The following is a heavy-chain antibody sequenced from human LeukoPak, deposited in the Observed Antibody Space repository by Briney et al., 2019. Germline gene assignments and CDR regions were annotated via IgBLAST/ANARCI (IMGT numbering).Heavy chain of an antibody. V-gene: IGHV4-59*01. CDR1: GGSISSYY. Sequence: SETLSLTCTVSGGSISSYYWSWIRQPPGKGLEWIGYIYYSGSTNYNPSLKSRVTIPVDTSKNQFSLKLGSVTAADTAVYYCARDPSGYRNDAFDIWGQGTMVTVSS. CDR3: ARDPSGYRNDAFDI. CDR2: IYYSGST. J-gene: IGHJ3*02. D-gene: IGHD1-14*01.